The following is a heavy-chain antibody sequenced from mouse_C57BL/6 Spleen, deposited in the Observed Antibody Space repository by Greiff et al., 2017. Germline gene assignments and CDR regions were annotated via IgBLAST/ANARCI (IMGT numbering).Heavy chain of an antibody. J-gene: IGHJ4*01. V-gene: IGHV1-53*01. CDR3: ARGDYDVGYAMDY. D-gene: IGHD2-4*01. Sequence: QVQLQQPGTELVKPGASVKLSCKASGYTFTSYWMHWVKQRPGQGLEWIGNINPSNGGTNYNAKFKSKATLTVDKSSSTAYMQLSSLTSEDSAVYYCARGDYDVGYAMDYWGQGTSVTVSS. CDR1: GYTFTSYW. CDR2: INPSNGGT.